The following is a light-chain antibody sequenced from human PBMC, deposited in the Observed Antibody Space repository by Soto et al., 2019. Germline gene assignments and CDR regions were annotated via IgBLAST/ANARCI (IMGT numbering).Light chain of an antibody. V-gene: IGKV3-20*01. CDR2: GAS. J-gene: IGKJ1*01. CDR1: QSVTSNY. Sequence: EIVLTQFPGTLSLSPGERATLSCRASQSVTSNYLAWYQQRPGQPPNLLVFGASHRAPGIPDRFSGSGSGTDFTLTISRLEPEDFAVYYCQQYGYLSWTFGQGTKVDIK. CDR3: QQYGYLSWT.